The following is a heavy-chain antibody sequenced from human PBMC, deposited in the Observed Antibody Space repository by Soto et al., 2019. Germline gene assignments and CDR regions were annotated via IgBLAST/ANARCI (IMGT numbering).Heavy chain of an antibody. D-gene: IGHD2-2*01. CDR2: IYPGDSDT. V-gene: IGHV5-51*01. CDR1: GYSVTSYW. J-gene: IGHJ6*02. CDR3: ARFTAIVVVPAAADV. Sequence: GESLKISCKGSGYSVTSYWIGWVRQMPGKGLEWMGIIYPGDSDTRYSPSFQGQVTISADKSISTAYLQWSSLKASDTAMYYCARFTAIVVVPAAADVWGQGTTVTVSS.